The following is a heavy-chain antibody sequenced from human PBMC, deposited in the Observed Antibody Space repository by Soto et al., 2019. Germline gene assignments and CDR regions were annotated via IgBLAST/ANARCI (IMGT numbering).Heavy chain of an antibody. Sequence: QVQLVQSGAEVKKPGASVKVSCKASGYTFTSYGISWVRQAPGQGLEWMGWISAYNGNTNYAQKLQGRVTMTTDTSTSTAYMELRSVRSDDAAVYYCARVRLQTSAAAGTGWFDPWGQGTLVTVSS. CDR3: ARVRLQTSAAAGTGWFDP. CDR1: GYTFTSYG. J-gene: IGHJ5*02. V-gene: IGHV1-18*04. D-gene: IGHD6-13*01. CDR2: ISAYNGNT.